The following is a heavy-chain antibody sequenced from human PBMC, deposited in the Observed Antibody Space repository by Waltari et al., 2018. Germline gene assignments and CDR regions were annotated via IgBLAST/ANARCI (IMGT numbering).Heavy chain of an antibody. CDR2: IRTKGNSYAT. J-gene: IGHJ2*01. D-gene: IGHD1-1*01. CDR3: TRWVQGVYSNFDL. Sequence: EVQLVESGGGLVQPGGSLKLSCAASGFFFSDSVIHWVRQASGKGLEWVGRIRTKGNSYATAFAASVRGRFTISRDDSKNMAYLQMNSLETEDTAVYYWTRWVQGVYSNFDLWGRGTLVTVSS. CDR1: GFFFSDSV. V-gene: IGHV3-73*02.